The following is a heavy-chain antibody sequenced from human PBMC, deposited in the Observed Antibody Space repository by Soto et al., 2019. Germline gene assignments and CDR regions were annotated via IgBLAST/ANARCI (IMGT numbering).Heavy chain of an antibody. CDR2: IYYSGST. CDR3: ARSRGTGTYPHAFQH. CDR1: GGSISSGDYY. D-gene: IGHD1-26*01. V-gene: IGHV4-31*03. J-gene: IGHJ1*01. Sequence: QVQLQESGPGLVKPSQTLSLTCTASGGSISSGDYYWSWMRQHPGKGLEWIGYIYYSGSTYYNPSLKSRVTRSVDTSNNQFYLKLSSVTAADTAVYYCARSRGTGTYPHAFQHWGQGTLVTVSS.